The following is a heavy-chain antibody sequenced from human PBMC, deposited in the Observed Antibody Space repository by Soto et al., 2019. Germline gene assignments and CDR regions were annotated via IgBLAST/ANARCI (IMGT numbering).Heavy chain of an antibody. CDR3: AGDNWNYVPYYYYGMDV. Sequence: GASVKVSCKASGYTFTSYGISWVRQAPGQGLEWMGWISAYNGNTNYAQKLQGRVTMTTDTSTSTAYMELRSLRSDDTAVYYCAGDNWNYVPYYYYGMDVWGQGTTVTVSS. J-gene: IGHJ6*02. V-gene: IGHV1-18*04. CDR1: GYTFTSYG. CDR2: ISAYNGNT. D-gene: IGHD1-7*01.